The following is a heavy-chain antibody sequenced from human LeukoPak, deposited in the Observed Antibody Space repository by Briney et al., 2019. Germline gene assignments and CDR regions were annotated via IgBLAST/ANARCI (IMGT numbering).Heavy chain of an antibody. V-gene: IGHV6-1*01. CDR2: TYYRSKWYN. J-gene: IGHJ6*03. CDR3: ARRMPFSRRGSGSYGRYYYYMDV. Sequence: SQTLSLTCAISVDSVPSNSAAWNWIRQSPSRGLEWLGRTYYRSKWYNDYAVSVKSRITINPDTSKNQFYLQLNSVTPEDTSVYYCARRMPFSRRGSGSYGRYYYYMDVWGKGTTVTISS. D-gene: IGHD3-10*01. CDR1: VDSVPSNSAA.